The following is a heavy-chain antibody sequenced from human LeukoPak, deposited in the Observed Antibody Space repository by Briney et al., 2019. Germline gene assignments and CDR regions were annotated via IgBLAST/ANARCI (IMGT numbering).Heavy chain of an antibody. Sequence: ASVKVSCKASGYTFTGYYMHWVRQAPGQGLEWMGWINPNSGGTNYAQKFQGRVTMTRDMSTSTVYMELSSLRSEDTAVYYCARDLANTYYYGSGTPPGSFDYWGQGTLVTVSS. J-gene: IGHJ4*02. CDR1: GYTFTGYY. CDR3: ARDLANTYYYGSGTPPGSFDY. V-gene: IGHV1-2*02. D-gene: IGHD3-10*01. CDR2: INPNSGGT.